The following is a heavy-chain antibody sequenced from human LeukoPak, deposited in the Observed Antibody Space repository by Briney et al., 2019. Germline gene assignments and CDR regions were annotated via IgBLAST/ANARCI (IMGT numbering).Heavy chain of an antibody. CDR3: ALVVRGARPGPEYWFDP. Sequence: SETLSLTCTVSGYSISSGYYWGWIRQPPGKGLEWIGEINHSGSTNYNPSLKSRVTISVDTSKNQFSLKLSSVTAADTAVYYCALVVRGARPGPEYWFDPWGQGALVTVSS. D-gene: IGHD3-10*01. CDR2: INHSGST. CDR1: GYSISSGYY. J-gene: IGHJ5*02. V-gene: IGHV4-38-2*02.